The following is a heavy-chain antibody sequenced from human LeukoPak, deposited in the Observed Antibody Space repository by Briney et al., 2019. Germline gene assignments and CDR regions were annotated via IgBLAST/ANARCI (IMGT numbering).Heavy chain of an antibody. Sequence: ASVKVSCKASGYTFTSYGISWVRQAPGQGLEWMGWIGAYNGNTNYAQKLQGRVTMTTDTSTSTAYMELRSLRSDDTAVYYCASQPVAGNGGSLLWFGELFHWGQGTLVTVSS. V-gene: IGHV1-18*01. J-gene: IGHJ4*02. CDR1: GYTFTSYG. CDR3: ASQPVAGNGGSLLWFGELFH. D-gene: IGHD3-10*01. CDR2: IGAYNGNT.